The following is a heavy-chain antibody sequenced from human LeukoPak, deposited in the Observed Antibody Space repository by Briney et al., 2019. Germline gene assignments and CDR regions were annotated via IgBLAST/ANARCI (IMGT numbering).Heavy chain of an antibody. V-gene: IGHV3-23*01. J-gene: IGHJ4*02. CDR2: ITGSGDST. CDR1: GFTFSSYA. Sequence: WGSLRLSCAVSGFTFSSYAMTWVRQAPGKGLQWVSAITGSGDSTYYADSVKGRFTISRDNSKNTLYLLMNSLGAGDTAVYYCAKDLNVATYDYWGQGTLVTVSS. CDR3: AKDLNVATYDY. D-gene: IGHD1-26*01.